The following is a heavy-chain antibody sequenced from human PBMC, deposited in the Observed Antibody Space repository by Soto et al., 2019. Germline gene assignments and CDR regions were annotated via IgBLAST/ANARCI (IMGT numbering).Heavy chain of an antibody. V-gene: IGHV1-24*01. Sequence: QVQLVQSGAEVKKPGASVKVSCKVSGYTLTELSMHWVRQAPGKGLEWMGGFDPEDGETIYAQKFQGRVTMTEDTSTDTAYMELSSLRSADTAVYSCATGVIWSGYHSKDYWGQGTLVTVSS. J-gene: IGHJ4*02. CDR2: FDPEDGET. CDR3: ATGVIWSGYHSKDY. CDR1: GYTLTELS. D-gene: IGHD3-3*01.